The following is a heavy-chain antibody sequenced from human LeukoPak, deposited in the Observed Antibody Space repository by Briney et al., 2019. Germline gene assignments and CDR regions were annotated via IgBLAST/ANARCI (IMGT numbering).Heavy chain of an antibody. CDR3: ARGLFGSSSLYYYYYYMDV. CDR2: VYSNEST. CDR1: GGSINHYF. Sequence: SETLSLTCTVSGGSINHYFWSWIRQPAGKGLEWIGRVYSNESTTYNPSLKSRVTMSVDTSKNQFSLKLSSVTAADTAVYYCARGLFGSSSLYYYYYYMDVWGKGTTVTVSS. V-gene: IGHV4-4*07. D-gene: IGHD6-6*01. J-gene: IGHJ6*03.